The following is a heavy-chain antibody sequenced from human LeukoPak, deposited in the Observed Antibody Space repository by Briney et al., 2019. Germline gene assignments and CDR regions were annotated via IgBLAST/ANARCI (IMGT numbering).Heavy chain of an antibody. V-gene: IGHV4-39*01. CDR1: GGSISSSSYY. CDR3: ANLFGSSRGYGDY. CDR2: IYYSGST. Sequence: PSETLSLTCTVSGGSISSSSYYWGWIRQPPGKGLEWIGSIYYSGSTYYNPSLKSRVTISVDTSKNRFSLKLSSVTAADTAVYYCANLFGSSRGYGDYWGQGTLVTVSS. J-gene: IGHJ4*02. D-gene: IGHD3-22*01.